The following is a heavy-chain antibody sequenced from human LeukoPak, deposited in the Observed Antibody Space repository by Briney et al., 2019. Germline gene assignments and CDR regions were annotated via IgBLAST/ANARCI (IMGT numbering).Heavy chain of an antibody. CDR1: GGSFSGDY. V-gene: IGHV4-34*01. CDR2: INHRGST. D-gene: IGHD3-16*02. CDR3: ARKGYDYVWGSYPIGAHKDFFDY. Sequence: SETLSLTCAVYGGSFSGDYWSWIRQPPGKGLEGRGEINHRGSTNYKPSLKSRVTISVDTSTIQLSLKLSSLTAAETAVYYWARKGYDYVWGSYPIGAHKDFFDYCGQATLVTVS. J-gene: IGHJ4*02.